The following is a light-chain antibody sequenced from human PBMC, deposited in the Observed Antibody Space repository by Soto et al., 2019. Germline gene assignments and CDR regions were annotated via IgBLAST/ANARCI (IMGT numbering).Light chain of an antibody. CDR1: QTVLSTSNNRDY. Sequence: DIVMTQSPDSLAVSLGERATINCQSRQTVLSTSNNRDYLAWYQQKPGQPPKLLINWASTRLSGVPDRFSGSGSGTDFTLTISSLQAEDVAVYYCQHYLDFPLTFGGGTKVDIK. CDR3: QHYLDFPLT. J-gene: IGKJ4*01. V-gene: IGKV4-1*01. CDR2: WAS.